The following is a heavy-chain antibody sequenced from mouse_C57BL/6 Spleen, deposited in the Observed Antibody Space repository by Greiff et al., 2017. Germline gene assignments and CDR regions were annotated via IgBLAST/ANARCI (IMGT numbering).Heavy chain of an antibody. V-gene: IGHV1-69*01. D-gene: IGHD1-1*01. CDR3: ARKNYGRYAMDY. J-gene: IGHJ4*01. CDR2: IDPSDSYT. Sequence: QVQLQQPGAELVMPGASVKLSCKASGYTFTSYWMHWVKQRPGQGLEWIGEIDPSDSYTNYNQKFKGKSTLTVDKSSSTAYMQLSSLTSEDSAGYDCARKNYGRYAMDYWGQGTSVTVSS. CDR1: GYTFTSYW.